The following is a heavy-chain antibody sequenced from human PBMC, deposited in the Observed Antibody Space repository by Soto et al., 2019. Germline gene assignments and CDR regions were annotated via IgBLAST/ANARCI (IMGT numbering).Heavy chain of an antibody. CDR1: GYSFTDYW. CDR3: AAYTASSGRHFGY. V-gene: IGHV5-51*01. CDR2: IYPGDSDT. J-gene: IGHJ4*02. D-gene: IGHD3-16*01. Sequence: GESLKISCQGSGYSFTDYWTGWVRQVPGEGLEWLAMIYPGDSDTRYSPSFQGQVTISADRSITTAYLQWGSLKASDTAMYYCAAYTASSGRHFGYWGQGTRVTVSS.